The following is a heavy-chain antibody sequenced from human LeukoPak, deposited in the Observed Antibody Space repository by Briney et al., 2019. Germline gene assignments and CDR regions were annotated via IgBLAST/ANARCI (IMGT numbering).Heavy chain of an antibody. CDR3: ARLPWKLSGRRWFDP. CDR2: ISSSSSTI. CDR1: GFTFSSYS. Sequence: GGSPRLSCAASGFTFSSYSMNWVRQAPGKGLEWVSYISSSSSTIYYADSVKGRFTISRDNAKNSLYLQMNSLRAEDTAVYYCARLPWKLSGRRWFDPWGQGTLVTVSS. J-gene: IGHJ5*02. D-gene: IGHD3-10*01. V-gene: IGHV3-48*01.